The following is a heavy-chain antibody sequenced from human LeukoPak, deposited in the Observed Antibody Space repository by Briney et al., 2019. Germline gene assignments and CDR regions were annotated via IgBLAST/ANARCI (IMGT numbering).Heavy chain of an antibody. D-gene: IGHD4-17*01. CDR2: INWNGGST. J-gene: IGHJ3*02. V-gene: IGHV3-20*04. Sequence: PGGSLRLSCAASGFTFDDYGMSWVRRAPGKGLEWVSGINWNGGSTGYADSVKGRFTISRDNAKNSLHLQMNSLRAEETALYYSARMGDYRAAFDIWGQRTMVTVSS. CDR3: ARMGDYRAAFDI. CDR1: GFTFDDYG.